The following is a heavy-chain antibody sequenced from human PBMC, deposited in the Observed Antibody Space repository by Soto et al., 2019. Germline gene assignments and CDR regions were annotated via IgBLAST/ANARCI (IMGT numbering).Heavy chain of an antibody. V-gene: IGHV3-23*01. CDR3: ATGIPTYYFDY. Sequence: GGSLRLSCAASGFTFNNYAMSWVRQAPGKGLEWVSAISGGGGSTYYADSVKGRFTISRDNSKNTLFLQMNGLRAEDTALYYCATGIPTYYFDYWGQGTMVTVS. J-gene: IGHJ4*02. CDR2: ISGGGGST. CDR1: GFTFNNYA. D-gene: IGHD6-13*01.